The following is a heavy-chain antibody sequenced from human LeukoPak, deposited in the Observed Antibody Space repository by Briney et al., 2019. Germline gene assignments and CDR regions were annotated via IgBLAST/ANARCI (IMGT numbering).Heavy chain of an antibody. CDR3: AKDRGRTWVQVAN. CDR2: ISGSGGGT. Sequence: GGSLRLSCAASGFTFINAWMSWVRQAPGKGLEWVSGISGSGGGTYYADSVKGRFTISRDDSKNTLYLQMNSLRVEDTAVYYCAKDRGRTWVQVANWGQGTLVTVSS. J-gene: IGHJ4*02. D-gene: IGHD2-15*01. CDR1: GFTFINAW. V-gene: IGHV3-23*01.